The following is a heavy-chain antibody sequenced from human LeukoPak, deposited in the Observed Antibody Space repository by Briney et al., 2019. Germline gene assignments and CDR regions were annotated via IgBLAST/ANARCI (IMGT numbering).Heavy chain of an antibody. D-gene: IGHD2-21*02. CDR1: GFTFSSYG. Sequence: PGGSLRLSCAASGFTFSSYGMHWVRQAPGKGLERVAFIRYDGSNKYYADSVKGRFTISRDNSKNTLYLQMNSLRAEDTAVYYCVRASHIVVVTGIPQGYYYYMDVWGKGTTVTVSS. J-gene: IGHJ6*03. CDR2: IRYDGSNK. CDR3: VRASHIVVVTGIPQGYYYYMDV. V-gene: IGHV3-30*02.